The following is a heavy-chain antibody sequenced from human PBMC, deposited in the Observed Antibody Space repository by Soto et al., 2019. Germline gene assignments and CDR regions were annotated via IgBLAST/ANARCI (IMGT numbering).Heavy chain of an antibody. CDR2: IKQDGSEK. V-gene: IGHV3-7*01. Sequence: GGSLRLSCAASGFTFSSYWMSWVRQAPGKGLEWVANIKQDGSEKYYMDSVKGRFTISRDNAKNSLYLQMNSLRAEDTAVYYCARDSDTAMASFDYWGQGTLVTVSS. CDR1: GFTFSSYW. CDR3: ARDSDTAMASFDY. D-gene: IGHD5-18*01. J-gene: IGHJ4*02.